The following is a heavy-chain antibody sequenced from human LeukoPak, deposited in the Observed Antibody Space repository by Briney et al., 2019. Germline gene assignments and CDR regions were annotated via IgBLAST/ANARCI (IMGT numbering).Heavy chain of an antibody. V-gene: IGHV3-11*04. CDR2: ISSGVTTI. Sequence: SGGSLRLSCAASGFTFSDEYMSWIRQAPGKGLEWISYISSGVTTISYADSVKGRFTISRDNAKHTLTLQMNSLRVEDTAVYYCAKVTYDSSGYEDWFDPWGQGTLVTVSS. D-gene: IGHD3-22*01. CDR1: GFTFSDEY. CDR3: AKVTYDSSGYEDWFDP. J-gene: IGHJ5*02.